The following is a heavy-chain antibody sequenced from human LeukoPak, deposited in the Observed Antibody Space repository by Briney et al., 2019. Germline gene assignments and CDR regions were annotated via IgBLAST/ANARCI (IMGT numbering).Heavy chain of an antibody. CDR3: ARVHYYGSGSYFGY. D-gene: IGHD3-10*01. V-gene: IGHV3-7*01. Sequence: GGSLRLSCAASGFTFSSYWMSWVRQAPGKGLEWVANIKQDGSEKYYVDSVKGRFTISRDNAKNSLYLQMNSLRAEDTAVYYCARVHYYGSGSYFGYWGQGTLVTVSS. CDR1: GFTFSSYW. CDR2: IKQDGSEK. J-gene: IGHJ4*02.